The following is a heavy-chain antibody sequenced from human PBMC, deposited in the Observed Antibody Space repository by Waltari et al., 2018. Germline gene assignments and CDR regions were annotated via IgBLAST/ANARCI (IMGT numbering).Heavy chain of an antibody. V-gene: IGHV4-38-2*01. Sequence: QVQLQESGPGLVKPSETLSLTCAVSGYSISSGYYWGWIRQPPGKGLEGIGSIYHSGSTYYNPSLKSRVTISVDTSKNQFSLKLSSVTAADTAVYYCARGAPVFDYWGQGTLVTVSS. CDR3: ARGAPVFDY. CDR1: GYSISSGYY. J-gene: IGHJ4*02. CDR2: IYHSGST. D-gene: IGHD3-16*01.